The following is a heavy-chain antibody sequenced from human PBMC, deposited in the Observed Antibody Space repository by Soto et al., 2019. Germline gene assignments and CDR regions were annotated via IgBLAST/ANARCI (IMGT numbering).Heavy chain of an antibody. CDR1: GGSISSGDYY. CDR2: IYYSGST. J-gene: IGHJ4*02. Sequence: SETLSLTCTVSGGSISSGDYYWSWIRQPPGKGLEWIGYIYYSGSTYYNPSLKSRVTISVETSKNQFSLKLNSVTAADTAVYYCARGRGKYYYDSSGYYYFDYWGQGTLVTVSS. D-gene: IGHD3-22*01. V-gene: IGHV4-30-4*01. CDR3: ARGRGKYYYDSSGYYYFDY.